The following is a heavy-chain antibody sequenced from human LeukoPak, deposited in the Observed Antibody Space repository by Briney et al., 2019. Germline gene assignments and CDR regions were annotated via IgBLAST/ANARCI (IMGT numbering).Heavy chain of an antibody. CDR1: GVTFSSSA. Sequence: GGSLRLSCAASGVTFSSSAMSWVRQAPGKGLEWVSAISGSGGSTYYADSVKGRFNISRDNSKDTLYLQMNSLRAEDTAVYFCAKRGVVIRVILVGFHKEAYYFDSWGQGALVTVSS. V-gene: IGHV3-23*01. J-gene: IGHJ4*02. D-gene: IGHD3-10*01. CDR2: ISGSGGST. CDR3: AKRGVVIRVILVGFHKEAYYFDS.